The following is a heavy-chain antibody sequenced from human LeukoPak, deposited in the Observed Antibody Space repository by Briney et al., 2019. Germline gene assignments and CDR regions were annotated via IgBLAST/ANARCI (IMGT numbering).Heavy chain of an antibody. Sequence: PGGSLRLSCAASGFTFSSCSMNWVRQAPGKGLEWVSSISSSSSYIYYADSVKGRFTISRDNAKNSLYLQMNSLRAEDTAVYYCAKHSSSWHYFDYWGQGTLVTVPS. D-gene: IGHD6-13*01. J-gene: IGHJ4*02. CDR1: GFTFSSCS. V-gene: IGHV3-21*04. CDR2: ISSSSSYI. CDR3: AKHSSSWHYFDY.